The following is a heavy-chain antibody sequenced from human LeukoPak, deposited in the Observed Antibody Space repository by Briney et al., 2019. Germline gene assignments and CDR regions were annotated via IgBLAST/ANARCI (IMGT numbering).Heavy chain of an antibody. CDR2: ISWNSGSI. D-gene: IGHD4/OR15-4a*01. Sequence: PGRSLRLSCAASGFTFDDYAMHWVRHAPGKGLEWVSGISWNSGSIGYADSVKGRFTISRDNAKNSLYLQMNSLRAEDTALYYCAKELGASFDYWGQGTLVTVSS. J-gene: IGHJ4*02. CDR3: AKELGASFDY. CDR1: GFTFDDYA. V-gene: IGHV3-9*01.